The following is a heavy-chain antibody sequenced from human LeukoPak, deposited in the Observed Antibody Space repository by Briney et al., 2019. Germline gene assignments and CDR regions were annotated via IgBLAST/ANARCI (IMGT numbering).Heavy chain of an antibody. V-gene: IGHV3-23*01. CDR1: GFTFSSAA. D-gene: IGHD6-25*01. CDR3: AKGPQLGSGYHPDY. CDR2: ITGSDDNT. Sequence: GGSLSLSCAASGFTFSSAAMTWVRQAPGKGLQWVSTITGSDDNTYYADSVKGRFTISRDYSKSTVHLQMNSLRVGDTAIYYCAKGPQLGSGYHPDYWGQGTLVTVSS. J-gene: IGHJ4*02.